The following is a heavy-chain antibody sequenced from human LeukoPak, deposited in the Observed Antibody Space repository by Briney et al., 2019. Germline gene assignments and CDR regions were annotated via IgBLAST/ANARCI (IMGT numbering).Heavy chain of an antibody. CDR3: ARRFIPARPRNHNLDY. CDR2: ISYDGSNK. D-gene: IGHD6-6*01. V-gene: IGHV3-30-3*01. J-gene: IGHJ4*02. Sequence: GGSLRLSCAASRFSFNTYAMHWVRQAPGKGLEWVAVISYDGSNKYYADSVKGRFTISRDNSKNTLYLQMNSLRVEDTAVYYCARRFIPARPRNHNLDYWGQGIMVTVSS. CDR1: RFSFNTYA.